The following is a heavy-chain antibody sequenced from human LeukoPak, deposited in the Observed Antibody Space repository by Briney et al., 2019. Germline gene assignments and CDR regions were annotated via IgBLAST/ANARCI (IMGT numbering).Heavy chain of an antibody. J-gene: IGHJ4*02. D-gene: IGHD6-19*01. CDR1: GFTFSSYG. CDR2: IWYDGSNK. Sequence: PGRSLRLSCAASGFTFSSYGMHWVRQAPGKGLEWVAVIWYDGSNKYYADSVKGRFTISRDDSKNTLYLQMNSLRAEDTAVYYCARGMGYSSGWYDYWGQGTLVTVSS. CDR3: ARGMGYSSGWYDY. V-gene: IGHV3-33*01.